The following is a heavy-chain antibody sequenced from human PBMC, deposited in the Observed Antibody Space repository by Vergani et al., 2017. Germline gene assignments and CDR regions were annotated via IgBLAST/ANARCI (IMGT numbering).Heavy chain of an antibody. CDR2: INHSGST. CDR1: GGSFSGYY. J-gene: IGHJ5*02. V-gene: IGHV4-34*01. D-gene: IGHD2-8*02. Sequence: QVQLQQWGAGLLKPSETLSLTCAVYGGSFSGYYWSWIRQPPGKGLEWIGEINHSGSTNYNPSLKSRVTISVDTSKNQFSLKLSSVTAADTAVYYCARGTRDYVGNVLHNWFDPWGQGSLVTVAA. CDR3: ARGTRDYVGNVLHNWFDP.